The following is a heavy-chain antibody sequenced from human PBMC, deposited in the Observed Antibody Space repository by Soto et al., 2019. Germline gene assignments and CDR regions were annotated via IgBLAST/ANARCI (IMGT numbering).Heavy chain of an antibody. J-gene: IGHJ4*02. D-gene: IGHD2-21*01. CDR3: AKVRVGIDVDFDY. Sequence: LSLSCAASGFTFSNSAMTWVRQAPAKGLEWVSTIRDSDSGGSTFYADSVKGRFTISRDDSKNTLYLQMSSLRAEDTAMYYCAKVRVGIDVDFDYWGQGTLVTVSS. CDR2: IRDSDSGGST. V-gene: IGHV3-23*01. CDR1: GFTFSNSA.